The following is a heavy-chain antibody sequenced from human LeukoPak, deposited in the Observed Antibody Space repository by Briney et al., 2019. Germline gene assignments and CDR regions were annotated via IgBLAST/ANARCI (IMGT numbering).Heavy chain of an antibody. D-gene: IGHD3-22*01. V-gene: IGHV4-59*08. J-gene: IGHJ4*02. Sequence: SETLSLTCTVSGGSISSYYWSWIRQPPGQGLEWLGYIYYTGSTNYNPSLKSRVTISVDTSKNRFSLKLSSVTAADTAVYYCARREYDSSGYGFAHYYFDYWGQGTLVTVSS. CDR2: IYYTGST. CDR1: GGSISSYY. CDR3: ARREYDSSGYGFAHYYFDY.